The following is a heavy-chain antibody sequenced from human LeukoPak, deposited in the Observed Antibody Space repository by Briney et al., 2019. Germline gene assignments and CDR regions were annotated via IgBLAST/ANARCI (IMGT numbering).Heavy chain of an antibody. J-gene: IGHJ4*02. Sequence: ETLSLTCTVSGYSISSGYYWGWIRQPPGKGLEWVSAISGSGGSTYYADSVKGRFTISRDNSKNTLYLQMNSLRTEDTAVYYCAKDRVPVYYYGSGSYADYWGQGTLVTVSS. D-gene: IGHD3-10*01. V-gene: IGHV3-23*01. CDR2: ISGSGGST. CDR1: GYSISSGYY. CDR3: AKDRVPVYYYGSGSYADY.